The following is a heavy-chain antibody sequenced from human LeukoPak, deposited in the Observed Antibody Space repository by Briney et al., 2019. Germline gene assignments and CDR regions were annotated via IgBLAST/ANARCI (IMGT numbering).Heavy chain of an antibody. CDR3: AKGSSGYTYFDY. J-gene: IGHJ4*02. V-gene: IGHV3-9*01. D-gene: IGHD3-22*01. CDR2: ISWNSGSI. CDR1: GFTFDDYA. Sequence: GGSLRLSCAASGFTFDDYAMHWVRQAPGKGLEWVSGISWNSGSIGYADSVKGRFTISRVNAKNSLYLQMNSLRAEDTALYYCAKGSSGYTYFDYWGQGTLVTVSS.